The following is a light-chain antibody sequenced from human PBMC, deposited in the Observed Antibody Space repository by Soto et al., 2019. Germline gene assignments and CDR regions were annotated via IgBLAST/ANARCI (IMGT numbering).Light chain of an antibody. CDR1: QSVSSD. V-gene: IGKV3-15*01. CDR3: QQYGSSGT. J-gene: IGKJ1*01. CDR2: GAS. Sequence: EIVMTQSPATLSVSPGERVTLSCRASQSVSSDLAWYQQKPGQAPRLLIYGASTRATGIPARFSGRGSGTDFTLPISRLAPDDFAVYYCQQYGSSGTLGQGTKVDIK.